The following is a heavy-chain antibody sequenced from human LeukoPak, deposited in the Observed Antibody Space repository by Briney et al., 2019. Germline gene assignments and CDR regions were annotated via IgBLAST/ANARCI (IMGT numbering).Heavy chain of an antibody. CDR1: GYTFTGYY. V-gene: IGHV1-2*02. J-gene: IGHJ4*02. CDR2: INPNTGDT. Sequence: ALMKVSCKASGYTFTGYYMHLVRQAPGQGLEWMGWINPNTGDTNYAQKFQGRVTMTRDTSISTAYMELSSLRSDDTAVYYCARDLHWGPDYWGQGTLVTVSS. D-gene: IGHD7-27*01. CDR3: ARDLHWGPDY.